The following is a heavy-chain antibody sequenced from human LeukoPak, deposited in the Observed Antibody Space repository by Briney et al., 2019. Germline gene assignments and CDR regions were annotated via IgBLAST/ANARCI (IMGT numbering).Heavy chain of an antibody. D-gene: IGHD3-22*01. CDR1: GFTFSSYS. J-gene: IGHJ4*02. CDR3: ARDYYDSSGYFPD. V-gene: IGHV3-21*01. CDR2: ISSSSSYI. Sequence: GGSLKLSCAASGFTFSSYSMNWVRQAPGKGLEWVSSISSSSSYIYYADSVKGRFTISRDNAKNSLYLQMNSLRAEDTAVYYCARDYYDSSGYFPDWGQGTLVTVSS.